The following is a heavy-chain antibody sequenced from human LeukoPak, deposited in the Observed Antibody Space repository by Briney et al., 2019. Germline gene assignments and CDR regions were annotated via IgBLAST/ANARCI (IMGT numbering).Heavy chain of an antibody. J-gene: IGHJ4*02. V-gene: IGHV4-34*01. CDR2: INHSGST. D-gene: IGHD3-22*01. CDR1: GGSFSGYY. Sequence: ASETLSLTCAVYGGSFSGYYWSWIRQPPGKGLEWIGEINHSGSTNYNPSPKSRVTISADTSKNQFSLKLSSVTAADTAVYFCAINSSGDSSGYNYWGQGALVTVSS. CDR3: AINSSGDSSGYNY.